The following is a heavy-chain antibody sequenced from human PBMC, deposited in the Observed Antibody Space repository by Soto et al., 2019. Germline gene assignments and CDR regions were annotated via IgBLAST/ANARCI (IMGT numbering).Heavy chain of an antibody. D-gene: IGHD3-10*01. CDR3: ASSYGSGYRAFDY. Sequence: QVQLVQSGAEVKRPGSSVKVSCKASGDTFTFYSINWVRQAPGLGLGWMGRINPILSMSNYAQRFQGRVTMTSKQSTSTVYMELSSLRSEDTSIYYCASSYGSGYRAFDYWGQGALVTVSS. CDR1: GDTFTFYS. V-gene: IGHV1-69*02. CDR2: INPILSMS. J-gene: IGHJ4*02.